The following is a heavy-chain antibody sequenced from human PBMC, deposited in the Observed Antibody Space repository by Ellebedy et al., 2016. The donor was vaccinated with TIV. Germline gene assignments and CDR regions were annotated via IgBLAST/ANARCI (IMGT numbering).Heavy chain of an antibody. CDR1: GFTFSSYS. Sequence: GESLKISXAASGFTFSSYSMNWVRQAPGKGLEWVSSISSSSSYIYYADSVKGRFTISRDNAKNSLYLQMNSLRAEDTAVYYCARDPYGCSGGSCLYWGQGTLVTVSS. J-gene: IGHJ4*02. V-gene: IGHV3-21*01. D-gene: IGHD2-15*01. CDR3: ARDPYGCSGGSCLY. CDR2: ISSSSSYI.